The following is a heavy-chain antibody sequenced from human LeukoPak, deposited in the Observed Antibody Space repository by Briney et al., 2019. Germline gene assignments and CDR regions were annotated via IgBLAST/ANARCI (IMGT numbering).Heavy chain of an antibody. J-gene: IGHJ4*02. V-gene: IGHV4-59*01. D-gene: IGHD6-13*01. CDR3: VRVVALGAAGYYFDY. CDR1: GGSISSYY. CDR2: IYYSGST. Sequence: KSSETLSLICTVSGGSISSYYWSWIRQPPGKGPEWIGYIYYSGSTNYNPSLKSRVTISVDTSKNQFSLKLSSVTAADTAVYYCVRVVALGAAGYYFDYWGQGSLVTVSS.